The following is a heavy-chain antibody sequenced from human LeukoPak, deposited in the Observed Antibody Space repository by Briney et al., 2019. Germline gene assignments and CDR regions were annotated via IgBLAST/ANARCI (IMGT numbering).Heavy chain of an antibody. CDR3: ARAGSHSRPPGY. D-gene: IGHD6-13*01. Sequence: PGGSLRLSCAASGFTFSTYAMHWVRQAPGKGLEWVAVISYDGSNKYNADSVKGRFTISRDNSKNTLYLQMNSLRAEDTAVYYCARAGSHSRPPGYWGQGTLVTVSS. CDR2: ISYDGSNK. CDR1: GFTFSTYA. V-gene: IGHV3-30-3*01. J-gene: IGHJ4*02.